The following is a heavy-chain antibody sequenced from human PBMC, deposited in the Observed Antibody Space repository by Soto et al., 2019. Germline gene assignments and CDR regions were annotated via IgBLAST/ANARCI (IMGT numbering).Heavy chain of an antibody. CDR2: INHSGST. CDR1: GGSFSGYY. Sequence: LSLTCAVYGGSFSGYYWSWIRQPPGKGLEWIGEINHSGSTNYNPSLKSRVTISVDTSKNQFSLKLSSVTAADTAVYYCARGKGVLRYFDWLPRAFDYWGQGTLVTVSS. J-gene: IGHJ4*02. D-gene: IGHD3-9*01. V-gene: IGHV4-34*01. CDR3: ARGKGVLRYFDWLPRAFDY.